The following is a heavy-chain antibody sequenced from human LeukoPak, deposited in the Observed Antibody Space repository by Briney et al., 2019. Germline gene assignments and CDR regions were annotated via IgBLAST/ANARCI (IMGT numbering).Heavy chain of an antibody. CDR1: GFTFSSNW. Sequence: GGSLRLYCEASGFTFSSNWMHWVRQAPGKGLVWVSRINSDGSITKYADSVKGRFTNSRDNAKNTLYLQMNYLRADDTAVYYCASPVHSGTLDYWGQGTLVTVSS. CDR3: ASPVHSGTLDY. CDR2: INSDGSIT. V-gene: IGHV3-74*03. D-gene: IGHD3/OR15-3a*01. J-gene: IGHJ4*02.